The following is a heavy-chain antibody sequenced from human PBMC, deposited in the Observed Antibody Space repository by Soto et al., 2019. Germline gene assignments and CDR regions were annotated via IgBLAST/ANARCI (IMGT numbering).Heavy chain of an antibody. CDR3: AKDWGYDYIWGSFRIDY. V-gene: IGHV3-23*01. D-gene: IGHD3-16*02. Sequence: EVQLLESGGGLVQPGGSLRLSCAASGFTFSSYAMSWVRQAPGKGLEWVSAISGSGGSTYYADSVKGRFTISRDNSKNTLYLQMNSLRAEDTAVYYCAKDWGYDYIWGSFRIDYWGQGTLVTVSS. CDR1: GFTFSSYA. J-gene: IGHJ4*02. CDR2: ISGSGGST.